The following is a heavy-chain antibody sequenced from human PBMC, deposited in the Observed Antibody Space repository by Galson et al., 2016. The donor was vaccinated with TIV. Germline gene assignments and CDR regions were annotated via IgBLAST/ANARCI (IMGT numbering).Heavy chain of an antibody. CDR2: ISSSGDT. D-gene: IGHD4-17*01. V-gene: IGHV3-53*05. J-gene: IGHJ4*02. CDR3: ATATVPNLGDY. CDR1: GFAVSSIH. Sequence: SLRLSCAPSGFAVSSIHGSWARKAPGKGLQWVSIISSSGDTYYTEPMKGRFTISRDNSKNTLYLQMSNLRPEDTAVYFCATATVPNLGDYWGKGVLVTVSS.